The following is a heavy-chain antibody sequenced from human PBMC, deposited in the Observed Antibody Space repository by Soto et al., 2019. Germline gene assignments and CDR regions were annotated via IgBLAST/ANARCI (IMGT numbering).Heavy chain of an antibody. CDR1: GLTFRSDS. J-gene: IGHJ4*02. CDR2: IIPISRTP. CDR3: AMGVASSD. Sequence: QVQLVQSEAEVKKPGSSVKVSCKSSGLTFRSDSISWVRQAPGQGLEWMGGIIPISRTPTYAQKFQGRVTIIAVESTRTAYMGVTSLTFEDTAVYYCAMGVASSDWGQGTLVTVAS. D-gene: IGHD3-16*01. V-gene: IGHV1-69*01.